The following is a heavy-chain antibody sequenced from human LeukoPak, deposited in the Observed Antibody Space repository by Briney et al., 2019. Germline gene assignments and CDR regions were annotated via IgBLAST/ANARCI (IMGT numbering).Heavy chain of an antibody. CDR2: INPNTGGT. D-gene: IGHD1-14*01. CDR1: GYTFTGYY. V-gene: IGHV1-2*06. J-gene: IGHJ6*03. Sequence: ASVKVSCKASGYTFTGYYMNWVRQAPGQGLEWLGRINPNTGGTNFAQSFQGRVTMTRDTSITTAYMELSRLRSDDTAVYYCARGPGGSYYMDVWGKGTTVTVSS. CDR3: ARGPGGSYYMDV.